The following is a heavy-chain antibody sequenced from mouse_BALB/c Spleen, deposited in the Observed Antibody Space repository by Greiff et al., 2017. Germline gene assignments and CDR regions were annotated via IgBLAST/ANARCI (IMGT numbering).Heavy chain of an antibody. D-gene: IGHD2-2*01. CDR2: ISYDGSN. V-gene: IGHV3-6*02. CDR1: GYSITSGYY. J-gene: IGHJ3*01. Sequence: EVKLMESGPGLVKPSQSLSLTCSVTGYSITSGYYWNWIRQFPGNKLEWMGYISYDGSNNYNPSLKNRISITRDTSKNQFFLKLNSVTTEDTATYYCARGGYDVDWFAYWGQGTLVTVSA. CDR3: ARGGYDVDWFAY.